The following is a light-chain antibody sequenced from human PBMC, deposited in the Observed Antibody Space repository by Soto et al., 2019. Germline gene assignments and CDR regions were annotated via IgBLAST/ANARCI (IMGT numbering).Light chain of an antibody. CDR1: QTISSNY. Sequence: IVLTQSPGTVSLSPGERATLSCRASQTISSNYLAWYQQRPGQAPRLLIYGASSRATGIPDRFSGSGSGTDFTLTISRLESEDFAVYYCQQYGSSPSTFGQGTKLEIK. CDR3: QQYGSSPST. CDR2: GAS. J-gene: IGKJ2*01. V-gene: IGKV3-20*01.